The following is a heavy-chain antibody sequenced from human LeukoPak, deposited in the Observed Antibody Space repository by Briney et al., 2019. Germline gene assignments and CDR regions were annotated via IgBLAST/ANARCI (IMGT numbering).Heavy chain of an antibody. D-gene: IGHD6-19*01. CDR3: ANGQTSGWYYFDY. J-gene: IGHJ4*02. V-gene: IGHV3-23*01. CDR1: GFTFSSYA. Sequence: GGSLRLSCAASGFTFSSYAMSWVRQAPGKGLEWVSAISGSGGSTYYADSAKRRFTISRDTSKNTLYLQMNSLRAEDTAVYYCANGQTSGWYYFDYWGQGTLVTVSS. CDR2: ISGSGGST.